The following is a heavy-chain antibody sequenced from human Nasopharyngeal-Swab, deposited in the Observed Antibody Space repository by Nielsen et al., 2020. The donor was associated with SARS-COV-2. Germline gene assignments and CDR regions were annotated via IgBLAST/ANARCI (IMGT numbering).Heavy chain of an antibody. D-gene: IGHD3-9*01. CDR2: ISGSGGST. CDR3: AKAPAAYYDILIGYYYYGMDV. V-gene: IGHV3-23*01. CDR1: GFTFSSYA. J-gene: IGHJ6*02. Sequence: GESLKISCAASGFTFSSYAMSWVRQAPGKGLEWVSAISGSGGSTYYADSVKGRFTISRDNSKNTLYLQMSSLRAEDTAVYYCAKAPAAYYDILIGYYYYGMDVWGQGTTVTVSS.